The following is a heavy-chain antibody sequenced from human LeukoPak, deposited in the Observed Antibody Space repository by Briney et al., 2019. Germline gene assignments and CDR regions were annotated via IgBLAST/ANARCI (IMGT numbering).Heavy chain of an antibody. V-gene: IGHV4-59*01. CDR2: IYYSGST. CDR1: GGSISSYY. D-gene: IGHD3-10*01. J-gene: IGHJ4*02. Sequence: PSETLSLTCTVSGGSISSYYWSWIRQPPGKGLEWIGYIYYSGSTNYNPSLKSRVTISVDTSKNQFSLKLSSVTAADTAVYYCARSAGAHYGSGSYYGHVGYYFDCWGQGTLVTVSS. CDR3: ARSAGAHYGSGSYYGHVGYYFDC.